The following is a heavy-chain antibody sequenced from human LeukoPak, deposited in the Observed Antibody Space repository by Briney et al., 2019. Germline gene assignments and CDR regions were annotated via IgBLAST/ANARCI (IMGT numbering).Heavy chain of an antibody. Sequence: GGSLRLCCAASGFTVNNYYMTWVRQAPGKGLECVSILYSGGMTYYADSVKGRFTISTDTSKNTVNLQMNSLRAEDTAIYYCARMFGGNYYGYYFDYWGQGSMLTVSS. D-gene: IGHD1-26*01. CDR1: GFTVNNYY. V-gene: IGHV3-53*01. CDR2: LYSGGMT. J-gene: IGHJ4*02. CDR3: ARMFGGNYYGYYFDY.